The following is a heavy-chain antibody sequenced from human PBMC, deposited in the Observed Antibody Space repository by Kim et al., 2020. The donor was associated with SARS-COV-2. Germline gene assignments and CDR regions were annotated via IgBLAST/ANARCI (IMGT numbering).Heavy chain of an antibody. CDR3: ARDHQLHRGYCSGGSCYHLYYYYGMDV. CDR1: GFTFSSYG. V-gene: IGHV3-33*01. CDR2: IWYDGSNK. J-gene: IGHJ6*02. D-gene: IGHD2-15*01. Sequence: GGSLRLSCAASGFTFSSYGMHWVRQAPGKGLEWVAVIWYDGSNKYYADSVKGRFTISRDNSKNTLYLQMNSLRAEDTAVYYCARDHQLHRGYCSGGSCYHLYYYYGMDVWGQGTTVTVSS.